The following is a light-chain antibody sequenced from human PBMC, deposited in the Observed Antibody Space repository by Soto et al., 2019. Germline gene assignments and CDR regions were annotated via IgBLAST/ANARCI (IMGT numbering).Light chain of an antibody. CDR2: STS. Sequence: QTVVTQEPSLTVSPGGTVTLTCASSTGAVTSGFYPNWFQQKPGQAPRPLIYSTSNKHSWTPARFSGSLLGGKAALTLSGVQLEDEAEYYCLLYCGGAQVVFGGGTKVTVL. CDR3: LLYCGGAQVV. J-gene: IGLJ2*01. CDR1: TGAVTSGFY. V-gene: IGLV7-43*01.